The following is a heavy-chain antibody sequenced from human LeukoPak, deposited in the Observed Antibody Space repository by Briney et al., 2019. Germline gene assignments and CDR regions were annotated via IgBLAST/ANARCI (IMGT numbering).Heavy chain of an antibody. CDR3: ARVGYTDTWYSSPPFDY. D-gene: IGHD2-15*01. Sequence: GGSLRLSCAASGFTFSDYYMNWVPQAPGKGLEWVSSISSSSTIYYADSVKGRFTISRDNAKNSLYLQMNSLRAEDTALYYCARVGYTDTWYSSPPFDYWGQGTLVTVSS. V-gene: IGHV3-69-1*01. CDR2: ISSSSTI. CDR1: GFTFSDYY. J-gene: IGHJ4*02.